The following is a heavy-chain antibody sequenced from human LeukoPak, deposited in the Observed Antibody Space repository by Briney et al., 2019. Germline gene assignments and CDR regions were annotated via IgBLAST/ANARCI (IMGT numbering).Heavy chain of an antibody. Sequence: SGGSLRLSCAASGFTFSTYTIHWVRQAPGEGLEWVAVISNDGHFKYYADSVKGRFTISRDNSKSTLFLQMNSLTIEDTAVYYCARETRLPHNDILINRRAFDIWGQGTILTVSS. CDR3: ARETRLPHNDILINRRAFDI. D-gene: IGHD3-9*01. CDR1: GFTFSTYT. CDR2: ISNDGHFK. J-gene: IGHJ3*02. V-gene: IGHV3-30-3*01.